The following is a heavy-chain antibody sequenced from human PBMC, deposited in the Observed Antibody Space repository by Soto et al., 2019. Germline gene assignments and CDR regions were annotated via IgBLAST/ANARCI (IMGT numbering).Heavy chain of an antibody. CDR2: ISAYNGNT. D-gene: IGHD3-9*01. CDR1: GYTFTSYG. Sequence: QVQLVQSGAEVKKPGASVKVSCKASGYTFTSYGISWVRQAPGQGLEWMGWISAYNGNTNYAQKLQGRVTMTTDTSTSTAYMELRSLRSDETAVYYCAREMGNYDILTGYYGGGDYWGQGTLVTVSS. CDR3: AREMGNYDILTGYYGGGDY. J-gene: IGHJ4*02. V-gene: IGHV1-18*01.